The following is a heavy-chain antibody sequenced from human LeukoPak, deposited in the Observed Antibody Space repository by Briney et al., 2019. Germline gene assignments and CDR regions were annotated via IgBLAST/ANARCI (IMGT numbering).Heavy chain of an antibody. CDR2: IYYSGST. CDR1: GGSISSGGYY. D-gene: IGHD3-22*01. J-gene: IGHJ3*02. CDR3: ARGSPYYYDSSAFDAFDI. Sequence: SQTLSLTCTVSGGSISSGGYYWSWIRQHPGKGLEWIGYIYYSGSTYYNPSLKSRVTISEDTSKNQTSLKLSSVTAADTAVYYCARGSPYYYDSSAFDAFDIWGQGTMVTVSS. V-gene: IGHV4-31*03.